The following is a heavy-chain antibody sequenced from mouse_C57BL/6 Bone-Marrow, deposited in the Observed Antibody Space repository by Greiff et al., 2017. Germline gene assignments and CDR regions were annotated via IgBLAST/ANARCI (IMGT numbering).Heavy chain of an antibody. CDR1: GYTFTDYN. V-gene: IGHV1-18*01. CDR2: INPNNGGT. Sequence: VQLQQSGPELVKPGASVKIPCKASGYTFTDYNMDWVKQSHGKSLEWIGDINPNNGGTIYTQKFKGKATLTVDKSSSTAYMELRSLTSENTAVYYCARFYYEDYYAMDYWGQGTSVTVSS. D-gene: IGHD1-1*01. CDR3: ARFYYEDYYAMDY. J-gene: IGHJ4*01.